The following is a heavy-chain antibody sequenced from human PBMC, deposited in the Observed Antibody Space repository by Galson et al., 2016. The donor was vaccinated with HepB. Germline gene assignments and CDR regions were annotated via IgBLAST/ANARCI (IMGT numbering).Heavy chain of an antibody. CDR3: VRAGVSAAGSADY. CDR2: IFHRGST. D-gene: IGHD6-13*01. J-gene: IGHJ4*02. CDR1: GYPISSDYY. V-gene: IGHV4-38-2*02. Sequence: ETLSLTCSVSGYPISSDYYWGWIRQPPGKGLDWIGSIFHRGSTYYSPSVKSRVTMSADTSRNQFSLRLTSVTAADTAVYCCVRAGVSAAGSADYWGQGTLVTVSS.